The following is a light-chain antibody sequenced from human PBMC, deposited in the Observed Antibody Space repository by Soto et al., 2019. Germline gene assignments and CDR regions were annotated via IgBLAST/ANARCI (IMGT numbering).Light chain of an antibody. CDR2: DAS. CDR3: QQYNSYSWT. J-gene: IGKJ1*01. Sequence: DIRMTQAPSTLSASVGDRVTITCRASQSISYWLAWYQQKPGKAPTLLIYDASTLESGVPSRFSGSGFGTDFTLTISTLQPEDFGTYYCQQYNSYSWTFGQGTKV. V-gene: IGKV1-5*01. CDR1: QSISYW.